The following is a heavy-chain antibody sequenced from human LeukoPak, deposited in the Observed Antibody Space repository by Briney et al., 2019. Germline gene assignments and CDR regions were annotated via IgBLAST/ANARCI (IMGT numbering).Heavy chain of an antibody. CDR2: IKQDGSEK. Sequence: GGSLRLSCAASGFTFSSYWMSWVRQAPGKGLEWVADIKQDGSEKYYVDSVKGRFTISRDNAKNSLYLQMNSLRAEDTAVYYCVRFCGDDCSLANDYWGQGTLVTVSS. CDR3: VRFCGDDCSLANDY. D-gene: IGHD2-21*02. V-gene: IGHV3-7*01. CDR1: GFTFSSYW. J-gene: IGHJ4*02.